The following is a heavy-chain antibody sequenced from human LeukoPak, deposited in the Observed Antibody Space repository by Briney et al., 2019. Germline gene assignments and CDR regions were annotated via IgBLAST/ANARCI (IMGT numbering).Heavy chain of an antibody. CDR1: GFTFSSFG. V-gene: IGHV3-30*02. CDR2: IRYDGSNK. D-gene: IGHD1-26*01. Sequence: GGSLRLSCAASGFTFSSFGMHWVRQAPGKGLEWVAYIRYDGSNKKYADSLEGRFTISRDNSKNALYLQIDSLRPEDTAVYYCAKKGGAAFYNWFDPWGKGTLVTVSS. J-gene: IGHJ5*02. CDR3: AKKGGAAFYNWFDP.